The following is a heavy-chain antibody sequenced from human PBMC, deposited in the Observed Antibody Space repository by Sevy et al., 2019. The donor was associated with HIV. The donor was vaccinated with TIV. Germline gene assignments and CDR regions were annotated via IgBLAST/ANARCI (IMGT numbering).Heavy chain of an antibody. J-gene: IGHJ4*02. V-gene: IGHV3-30*18. D-gene: IGHD3-22*01. CDR3: AKGPSSGYIDY. Sequence: GGSLRLSCAASGFTFSSYGMHWVRQAPGKGLEWVAVISYDGSNKYYADSGKGRFTISRDNSKNTRYLQMNSLRAKDTAVYYCAKGPSSGYIDYWGQGTLVTVSS. CDR2: ISYDGSNK. CDR1: GFTFSSYG.